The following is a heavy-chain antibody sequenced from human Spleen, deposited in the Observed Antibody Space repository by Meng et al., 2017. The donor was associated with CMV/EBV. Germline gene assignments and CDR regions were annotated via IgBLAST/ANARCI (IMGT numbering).Heavy chain of an antibody. Sequence: GESLKISCVASGFTFSDYYMSWIRQAPGKGLEWVSFISSSSNYLYYADSVKGRFIISRDNAKNSLYLQMNSLRVEDTAMYYCVRIEGYYAMDVWGQGTTVTVSS. J-gene: IGHJ6*02. V-gene: IGHV3-11*06. CDR2: ISSSSNYL. CDR3: VRIEGYYAMDV. CDR1: GFTFSDYY.